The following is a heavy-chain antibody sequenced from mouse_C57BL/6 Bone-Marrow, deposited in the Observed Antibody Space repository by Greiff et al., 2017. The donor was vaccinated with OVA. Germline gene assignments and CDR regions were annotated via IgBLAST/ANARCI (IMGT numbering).Heavy chain of an antibody. V-gene: IGHV1-85*01. D-gene: IGHD1-1*01. J-gene: IGHJ4*01. CDR3: ARSRGDYGSSRTDAMDY. CDR1: GYTFTSYD. Sequence: QVQLQQSGPELVKPGASVKLSCKASGYTFTSYDINWVKQRPGQGLEWIGWIYPRDGSTKYNEKFKGKATLTVDTSSSTAYMELHSLTSEDSAVFFCARSRGDYGSSRTDAMDYWGQGTSVTVSS. CDR2: IYPRDGST.